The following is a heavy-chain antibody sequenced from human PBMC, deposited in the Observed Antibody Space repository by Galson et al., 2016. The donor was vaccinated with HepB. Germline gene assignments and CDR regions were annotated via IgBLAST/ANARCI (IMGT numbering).Heavy chain of an antibody. D-gene: IGHD2-15*01. J-gene: IGHJ6*02. CDR2: ITSRSNFK. V-gene: IGHV3-21*06. Sequence: SLRLSCAASGFTFSSYTMNWVRQAPGKGLEWVSSITSRSNFKYYADSVKGRFTISRDNTKNSLNLQMNSLRAEDTAVYYCARDPGRYCSGQSCYSNAYYNGMDVWGQGTTVTVSS. CDR1: GFTFSSYT. CDR3: ARDPGRYCSGQSCYSNAYYNGMDV.